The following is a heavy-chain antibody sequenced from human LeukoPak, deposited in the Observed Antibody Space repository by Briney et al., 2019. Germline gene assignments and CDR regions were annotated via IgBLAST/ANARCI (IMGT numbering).Heavy chain of an antibody. D-gene: IGHD2-2*01. J-gene: IGHJ1*01. CDR2: IRYDGSNK. CDR1: GFTFSSYG. CDR3: AKDRGGYCSSTSCHPSGG. Sequence: PGGSLRLSCAASGFTFSSYGMHWVRQAPGKGLEWVAFIRYDGSNKYYADSVKGRFTISRDNSKNTLYLQMNSLRAEDTAVYYCAKDRGGYCSSTSCHPSGGWGQGTLVTVSS. V-gene: IGHV3-30*02.